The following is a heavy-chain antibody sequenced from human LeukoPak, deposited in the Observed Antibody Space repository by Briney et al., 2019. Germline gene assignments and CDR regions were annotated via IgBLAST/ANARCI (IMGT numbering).Heavy chain of an antibody. CDR1: GYTFTSYA. J-gene: IGHJ6*03. Sequence: GASVKVSCKASGYTFTSYAMNWVRQAPGQGLEWMGWINTNTGNPTYAQGFTGRFVFSLDTSVSTAYLQISSLKAEDTAVYYCARARYCSGGSCYSGYYYYMDVWGKGTTVTVSS. CDR2: INTNTGNP. V-gene: IGHV7-4-1*02. CDR3: ARARYCSGGSCYSGYYYYMDV. D-gene: IGHD2-15*01.